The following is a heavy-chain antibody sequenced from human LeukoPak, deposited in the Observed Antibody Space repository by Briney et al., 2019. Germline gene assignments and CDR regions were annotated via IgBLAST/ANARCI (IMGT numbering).Heavy chain of an antibody. J-gene: IGHJ4*02. CDR2: IYYSGST. CDR1: GGSISSYY. D-gene: IGHD6-6*01. Sequence: KPSETLSLTCTVSGGSISSYYWSWIRQPPGKGLEWIGYIYYSGSTNYNPSLKSRVTISVDTSKNQFSLKLSSVTAADMAVYYCASLTDSSSSFDYWGQGTLVTVSS. V-gene: IGHV4-59*12. CDR3: ASLTDSSSSFDY.